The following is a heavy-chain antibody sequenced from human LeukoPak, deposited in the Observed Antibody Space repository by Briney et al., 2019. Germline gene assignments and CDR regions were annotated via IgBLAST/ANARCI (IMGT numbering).Heavy chain of an antibody. D-gene: IGHD3-3*01. CDR1: GGSISSYY. Sequence: SETLSLTCTVSGGSISSYYWSWIRQPPGQGLEGIGYIYYSGSTNYNPSLKSRVTISVDTSKNQFSLKLSSVTAADTAVYYCARHKGYYDFGFDPWGQGTLVTVSS. CDR3: ARHKGYYDFGFDP. J-gene: IGHJ5*02. V-gene: IGHV4-59*08. CDR2: IYYSGST.